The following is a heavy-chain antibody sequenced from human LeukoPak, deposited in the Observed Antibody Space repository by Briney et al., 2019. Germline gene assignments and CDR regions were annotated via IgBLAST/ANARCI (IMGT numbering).Heavy chain of an antibody. J-gene: IGHJ4*02. CDR3: ASGIVVVSAFDY. CDR2: IYYSGST. CDR1: GGSISTYY. D-gene: IGHD3-22*01. Sequence: PSETLSLTCTVSGGSISTYYWTWIRQPPGKGLEWIGHIYYSGSTNYNPSLKSRVTISVDTSKNQFSLKLSSVTAADTAVYYCASGIVVVSAFDYWGQGTLVTVSS. V-gene: IGHV4-59*01.